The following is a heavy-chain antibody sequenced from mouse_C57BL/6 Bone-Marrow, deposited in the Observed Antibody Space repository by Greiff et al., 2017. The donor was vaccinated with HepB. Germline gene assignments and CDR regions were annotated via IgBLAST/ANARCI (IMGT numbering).Heavy chain of an antibody. CDR1: GFTFSSYG. CDR2: ISSGGSYT. V-gene: IGHV5-6*02. Sequence: EVKLVESGGDLVKPGGSLKLSCAASGFTFSSYGMSWVRQTPDKRLEWVATISSGGSYTYYPDSVKGRFTISRDNAKNTLYLQMSSLKSEDTAMYYCARKSFYYGSSYRYFDVWGTGTTVTVSS. J-gene: IGHJ1*03. CDR3: ARKSFYYGSSYRYFDV. D-gene: IGHD1-1*01.